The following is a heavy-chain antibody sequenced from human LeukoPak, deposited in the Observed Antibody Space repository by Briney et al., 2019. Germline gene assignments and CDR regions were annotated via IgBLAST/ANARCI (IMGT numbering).Heavy chain of an antibody. CDR3: ARRGGRHYGDYYYYMDV. D-gene: IGHD4-17*01. Sequence: SETLSLTCTVSGGSISSYYWSWIRQPPGKGLEWIGYINYSGSTSYNPSLESRVTISVDTSKNQFSLKLNSVTAADTAVYYCARRGGRHYGDYYYYMDVWGKGTTVTVSS. J-gene: IGHJ6*03. CDR2: INYSGST. CDR1: GGSISSYY. V-gene: IGHV4-59*08.